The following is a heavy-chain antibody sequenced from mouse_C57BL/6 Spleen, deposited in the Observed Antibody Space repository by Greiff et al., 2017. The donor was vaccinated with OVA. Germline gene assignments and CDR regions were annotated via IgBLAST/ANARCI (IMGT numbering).Heavy chain of an antibody. J-gene: IGHJ2*01. CDR3: ARSLGHFDY. CDR1: GYAFTNYL. D-gene: IGHD4-1*01. Sequence: QVQLQQSGAELVRPGTSVKVSCKASGYAFTNYLIEWVKQRPGQGLEWIGVINPGSGVTNYNEKFKGKATLTADKSSSTAYMQLSSLTSEDSAVYFCARSLGHFDYWGQGTTLTVSS. V-gene: IGHV1-54*01. CDR2: INPGSGVT.